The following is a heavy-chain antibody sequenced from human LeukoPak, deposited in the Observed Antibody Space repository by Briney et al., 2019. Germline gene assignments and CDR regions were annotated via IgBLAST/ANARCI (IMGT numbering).Heavy chain of an antibody. CDR3: AEWRDTAMVRAQRFDP. V-gene: IGHV4-39*01. Sequence: SETLSLTCTVSGGSISSSSYYWGWIRQPPGKGLEWIGSIYYSGSTYYNPSLKSRVTISVDTSKNQFSLKLSSVTAADTAVYYCAEWRDTAMVRAQRFDPWGQGTLVTVSS. J-gene: IGHJ5*02. CDR2: IYYSGST. CDR1: GGSISSSSYY. D-gene: IGHD5-18*01.